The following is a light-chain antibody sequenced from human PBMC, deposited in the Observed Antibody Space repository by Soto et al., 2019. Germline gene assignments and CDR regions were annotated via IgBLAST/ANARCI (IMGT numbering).Light chain of an antibody. CDR3: LLYYHDTWV. CDR1: TGPVTSAHY. V-gene: IGLV7-43*01. Sequence: QAVVTQEPSLTVSPGGTVTLTCASSTGPVTSAHYPNWFRQKPGQPPRALIYNAANRHSWTPGRFSASLLGDKAALTLSGVQPEDEAEYYCLLYYHDTWVFGGGTKLTVL. J-gene: IGLJ3*02. CDR2: NAA.